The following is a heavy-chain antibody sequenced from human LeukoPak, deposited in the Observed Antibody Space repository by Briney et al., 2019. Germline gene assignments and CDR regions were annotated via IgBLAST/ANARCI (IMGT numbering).Heavy chain of an antibody. CDR3: ARVVVSPYGDYGDY. Sequence: KPSETLSLTCTVSGGSITSYYWSWIRQPPGKGLEWIGHIYYTGSTNYSPSLKSRVTISLDTSTNQFSLSLSSVTAADSAVYYCARVVVSPYGDYGDYWGQGTLVTVSS. CDR1: GGSITSYY. D-gene: IGHD4-17*01. CDR2: IYYTGST. V-gene: IGHV4-59*01. J-gene: IGHJ4*02.